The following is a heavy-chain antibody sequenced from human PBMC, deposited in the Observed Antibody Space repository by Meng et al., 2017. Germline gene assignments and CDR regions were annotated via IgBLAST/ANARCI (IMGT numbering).Heavy chain of an antibody. CDR1: GGSLRGYY. CDR3: ARASPYDRGGYFDY. J-gene: IGHJ4*02. CDR2: INHNGST. Sequence: QGKRQQWGRGRLGPPKDLSLTGTVYGGSLRGYYWSWSRQTPGKGLEWIGEINHNGSTNYSPSLKSRVTISVDTSKNQFSLKLSSVTAADTAVYYCARASPYDRGGYFDYWGQGTLVTVSS. D-gene: IGHD3-22*01. V-gene: IGHV4-34*01.